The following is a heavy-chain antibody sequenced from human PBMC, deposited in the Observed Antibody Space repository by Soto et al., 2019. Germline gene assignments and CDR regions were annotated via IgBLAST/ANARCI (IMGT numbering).Heavy chain of an antibody. J-gene: IGHJ6*02. D-gene: IGHD6-19*01. CDR3: ARDLGIAVAGTTGYYYYGMDV. CDR1: GDSVSSNSAA. V-gene: IGHV6-1*01. CDR2: TYYRSKWYN. Sequence: SQTLSLTCAISGDSVSSNSAAWNWIRQSPSRGLEWLGRTYYRSKWYNDYAVSVKSRITINPDTSKNQLSLQLNSVTPEDTAVYYCARDLGIAVAGTTGYYYYGMDVWGQGTTVTVSS.